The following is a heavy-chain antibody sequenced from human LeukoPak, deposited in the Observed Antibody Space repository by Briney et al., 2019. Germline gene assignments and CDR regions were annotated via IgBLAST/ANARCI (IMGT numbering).Heavy chain of an antibody. CDR1: GYTFTSYA. Sequence: ASVKVSCKASGYTFTSYAMHWVRQAPGQRLEWMGWINAGNGNTKYSQKFQDRVTITRDTSASTAYMELSSLRSEDTAVYYCARDSHYCKSSGYNQGDFDYWGQGTLVTVSS. CDR2: INAGNGNT. V-gene: IGHV1-3*01. D-gene: IGHD3-22*01. CDR3: ARDSHYCKSSGYNQGDFDY. J-gene: IGHJ4*02.